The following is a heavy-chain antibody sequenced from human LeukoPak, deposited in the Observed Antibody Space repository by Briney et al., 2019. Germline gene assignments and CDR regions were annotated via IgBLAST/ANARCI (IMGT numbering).Heavy chain of an antibody. CDR3: ARDRWEPVVVVPAAIAF. D-gene: IGHD2-2*01. CDR2: VSGSGDST. Sequence: GGSLRLSCAASGFTFNSYAMSWVRQAPGKGLEWVSAVSGSGDSTYYADSVKGRFTISRDNAKNSLYLQMNSLRAEDTAVCYCARDRWEPVVVVPAAIAFWGQGTLVTVSS. J-gene: IGHJ4*02. CDR1: GFTFNSYA. V-gene: IGHV3-23*01.